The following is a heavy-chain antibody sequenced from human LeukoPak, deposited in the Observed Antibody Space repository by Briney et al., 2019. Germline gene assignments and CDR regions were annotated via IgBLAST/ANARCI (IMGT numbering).Heavy chain of an antibody. D-gene: IGHD4-23*01. J-gene: IGHJ4*02. Sequence: GGSLRLSCAASGFTFSSYAMHWVRQAPGKGLEWVAVISYDGSNKYYADSVKGRFTISRDNSKNTLYLQMNSLRAEDTAVYYCAREDYGGNTEEYYFDYWGQGTLVTVSS. V-gene: IGHV3-30-3*01. CDR2: ISYDGSNK. CDR3: AREDYGGNTEEYYFDY. CDR1: GFTFSSYA.